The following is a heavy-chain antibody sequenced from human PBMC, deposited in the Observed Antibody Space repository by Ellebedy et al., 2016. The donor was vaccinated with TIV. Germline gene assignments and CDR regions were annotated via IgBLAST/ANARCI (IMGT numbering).Heavy chain of an antibody. V-gene: IGHV4-59*01. D-gene: IGHD3-10*01. Sequence: SETLSLTXTVSGGSISSYYWSWIRQPPGKGLEWIGYIYYSGSTNYNPSLKSRVTISVDTSKNQFSLKLSSVTAADTAVYYCARDPRSHGPFDYWGQGTLVTVSS. CDR1: GGSISSYY. CDR3: ARDPRSHGPFDY. J-gene: IGHJ4*02. CDR2: IYYSGST.